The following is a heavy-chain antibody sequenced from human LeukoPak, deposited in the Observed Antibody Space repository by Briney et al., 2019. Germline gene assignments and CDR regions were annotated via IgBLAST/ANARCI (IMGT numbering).Heavy chain of an antibody. Sequence: SETLSLTCTVSGGSISSYYWSWIRQPPGKGLEWIGYIDYSGSTNHNPSLKSRVTISVDTSKNQFSLKVSSVTAADTAVYYCARGYGSGFAYWGQGTLVTVSS. CDR1: GGSISSYY. V-gene: IGHV4-59*12. CDR2: IDYSGST. D-gene: IGHD3-10*01. CDR3: ARGYGSGFAY. J-gene: IGHJ4*02.